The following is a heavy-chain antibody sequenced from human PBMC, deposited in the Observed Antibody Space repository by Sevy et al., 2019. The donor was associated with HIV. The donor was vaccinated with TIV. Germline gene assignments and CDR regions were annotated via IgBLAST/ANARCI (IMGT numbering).Heavy chain of an antibody. V-gene: IGHV4-34*01. CDR1: GGSFSGYY. CDR2: INHSGSA. Sequence: SEALSLTCAVYGGSFSGYYWSWIRQPPGKGLEWIGEINHSGSANYNPSLKSRVTISVDTSKNQFSLKLSSVTAADTAVNYCARGPDSSGWVDYWGQGTLVTVSS. D-gene: IGHD6-19*01. CDR3: ARGPDSSGWVDY. J-gene: IGHJ4*02.